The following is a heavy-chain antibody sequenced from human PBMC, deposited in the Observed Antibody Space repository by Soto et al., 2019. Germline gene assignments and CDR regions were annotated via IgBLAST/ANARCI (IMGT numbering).Heavy chain of an antibody. Sequence: GASVKVSCKASGGTFSSYAISWVRQAPGQGLEWMGGIIPIFGTANYAQKFQGRVTITADESTSTAYMELSSLRSEDTAVYYCARVRSYDFWSGPYYYYGMDVWGQGTTVTVSS. CDR3: ARVRSYDFWSGPYYYYGMDV. J-gene: IGHJ6*02. V-gene: IGHV1-69*13. CDR2: IIPIFGTA. D-gene: IGHD3-3*01. CDR1: GGTFSSYA.